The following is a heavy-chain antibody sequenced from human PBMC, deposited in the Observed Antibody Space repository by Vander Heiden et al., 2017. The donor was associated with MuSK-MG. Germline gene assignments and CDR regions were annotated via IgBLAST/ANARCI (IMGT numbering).Heavy chain of an antibody. CDR2: INHSGST. V-gene: IGHV4-34*01. CDR1: GGSFSGYY. D-gene: IGHD2-2*01. Sequence: QVQLQQGGAGRLKPSETLSLTCAVYGGSFSGYYWSWIRQPPGKGLEWIGEINHSGSTNYNPSLKSRVTISVDTSKNQFSLKLSSVTAADTAVYYCASLGEYQLPLGSWFDPWGQGTLVTVSS. J-gene: IGHJ5*02. CDR3: ASLGEYQLPLGSWFDP.